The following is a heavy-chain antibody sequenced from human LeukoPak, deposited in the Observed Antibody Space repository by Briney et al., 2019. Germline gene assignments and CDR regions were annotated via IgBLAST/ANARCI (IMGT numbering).Heavy chain of an antibody. CDR1: GFTFTSYS. V-gene: IGHV3-21*01. CDR2: ISSGSSYI. J-gene: IGHJ2*01. Sequence: KPGGSLRLSCAASGFTFTSYSMNWVRQAPGKGLEWVSSISSGSSYIYYADSLKGRFTISRDNAKTSLYLQINSLRAEDTAVYYCAGSDTIGYTPREWDYWFFDLWGRGTLVTVSS. CDR3: AGSDTIGYTPREWDYWFFDL. D-gene: IGHD3-16*02.